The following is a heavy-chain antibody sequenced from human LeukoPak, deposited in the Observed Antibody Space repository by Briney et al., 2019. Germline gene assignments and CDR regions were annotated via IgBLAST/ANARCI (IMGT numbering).Heavy chain of an antibody. V-gene: IGHV4-59*11. CDR3: ARGVYIAAAQYGY. J-gene: IGHJ4*02. Sequence: SETLSLTCTVSGGSISSHYWSWIRQPPGKGLEWIGYIYYSGTTNYNPSLKSRVTISVDTSKNQFSLKLSSVTAADTVVYYCARGVYIAAAQYGYWGQGTLVTVAS. CDR2: IYYSGTT. CDR1: GGSISSHY. D-gene: IGHD6-13*01.